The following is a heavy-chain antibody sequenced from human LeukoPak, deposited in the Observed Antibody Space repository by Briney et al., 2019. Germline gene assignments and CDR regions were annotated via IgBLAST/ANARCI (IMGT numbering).Heavy chain of an antibody. J-gene: IGHJ4*02. Sequence: GGSLRLSCAASGFTFSSYGMHWVRQAPGKGLEWVAVISYDGSNKYYADSVKGRFTISRDNSKNTLYLQVNSLRAEDTAVYYCARDQGYDWGQGTLVTVSS. CDR2: ISYDGSNK. D-gene: IGHD5-18*01. CDR1: GFTFSSYG. CDR3: ARDQGYD. V-gene: IGHV3-30*03.